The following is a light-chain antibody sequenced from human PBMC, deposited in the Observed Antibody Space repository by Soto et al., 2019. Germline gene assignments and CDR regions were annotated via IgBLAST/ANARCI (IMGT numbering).Light chain of an antibody. CDR2: KAS. CDR3: QQYNSYGT. Sequence: DIQITQSPSTLSASVGHRVAVTCRASQSISSWLAWYQQKPGKAPKLLIYKASSLESGVPSRFSGSGSGTEFTLTISSLQPDDFATYYCQQYNSYGTFGQGTKVDIK. V-gene: IGKV1-5*03. CDR1: QSISSW. J-gene: IGKJ1*01.